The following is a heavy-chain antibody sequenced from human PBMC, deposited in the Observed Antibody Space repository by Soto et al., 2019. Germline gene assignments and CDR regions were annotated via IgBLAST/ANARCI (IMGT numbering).Heavy chain of an antibody. Sequence: QVQLVQSGAEVKKPGASVKVSCKASGYTFTSYGISWVRQAPGQGLEWMGWISAYNGNTNYAQKLQGRVTRTTDTSTSTAYMGLRSLRSDDTAVYYCARVYRITMVRGELSEYWGQGTLVTVSS. CDR1: GYTFTSYG. CDR3: ARVYRITMVRGELSEY. D-gene: IGHD3-10*01. J-gene: IGHJ4*02. V-gene: IGHV1-18*01. CDR2: ISAYNGNT.